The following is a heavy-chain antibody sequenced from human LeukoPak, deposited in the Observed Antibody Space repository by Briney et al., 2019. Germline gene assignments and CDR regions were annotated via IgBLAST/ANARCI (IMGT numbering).Heavy chain of an antibody. CDR3: ARVGAVAGRRRTRSNWFDP. CDR2: MNPNSGNT. V-gene: IGHV1-8*01. Sequence: GASVKVSCKASGYTFTSYDINWVRQATGQGLEWMGWMNPNSGNTGYAQKVQGRVTMTRNTSISTAYMELSSLRSEDTAVYYCARVGAVAGRRRTRSNWFDPWGQGTLVTVSS. D-gene: IGHD6-19*01. CDR1: GYTFTSYD. J-gene: IGHJ5*02.